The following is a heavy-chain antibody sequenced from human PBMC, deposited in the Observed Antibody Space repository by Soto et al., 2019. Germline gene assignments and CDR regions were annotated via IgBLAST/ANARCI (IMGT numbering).Heavy chain of an antibody. V-gene: IGHV3-9*01. CDR1: GFTFDDYA. CDR2: ISWNSGSI. Sequence: GGSLRLSCAASGFTFDDYAMHWVRQAPGKGLEWVSGISWNSGSIGYADSVKGRFTISRDNAKNSLYLQMNSLRAEDTALYYCAKSCAEYYYDSSGSFDYWGQGTLVTVSS. CDR3: AKSCAEYYYDSSGSFDY. D-gene: IGHD3-22*01. J-gene: IGHJ4*02.